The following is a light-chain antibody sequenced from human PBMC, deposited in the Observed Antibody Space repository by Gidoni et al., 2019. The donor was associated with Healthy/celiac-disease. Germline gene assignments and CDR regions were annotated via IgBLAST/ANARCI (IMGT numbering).Light chain of an antibody. V-gene: IGKV3-11*01. Sequence: EIVLTQSPATLSLSPGERATLTCRVSQCFSSYLAWYQQKPGQAPRPLIYDASNRATGITARFSGSGSGTDFTLTISSLEPEEFAVYYCQQRSNWPLLTFGGGTKVEIK. CDR3: QQRSNWPLLT. J-gene: IGKJ4*01. CDR2: DAS. CDR1: QCFSSY.